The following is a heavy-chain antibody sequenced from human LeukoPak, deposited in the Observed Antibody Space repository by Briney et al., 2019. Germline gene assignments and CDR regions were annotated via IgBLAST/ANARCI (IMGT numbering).Heavy chain of an antibody. D-gene: IGHD5-12*01. CDR3: ARESRSRYSGYDLTDYYYYGMDV. CDR1: GFTFSSYA. V-gene: IGHV3-7*01. CDR2: IKQDGSEK. J-gene: IGHJ6*02. Sequence: PGGSLRLSCAASGFTFSSYAMSWVRQAPGKGLEWVANIKQDGSEKYYVDSVKGRFTISRDNAKNSLYLQMNSLRAEDTAVYYCARESRSRYSGYDLTDYYYYGMDVWGQGTTVTVSS.